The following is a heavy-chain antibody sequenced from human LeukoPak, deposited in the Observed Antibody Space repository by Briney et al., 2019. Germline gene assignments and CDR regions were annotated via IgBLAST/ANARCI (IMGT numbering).Heavy chain of an antibody. CDR3: ARDDDNSGYCPFDY. D-gene: IGHD3-22*01. Sequence: ASVKVSCKASGYTFTDYYIHWVRQAPGRGLEWMGVMNPSVGSPSYAQKLQGRVTMTRDTSTSTVYMELSSLIPEDTAVYFCARDDDNSGYCPFDYWGQGTLVTVSS. V-gene: IGHV1-46*01. CDR2: MNPSVGSP. CDR1: GYTFTDYY. J-gene: IGHJ4*02.